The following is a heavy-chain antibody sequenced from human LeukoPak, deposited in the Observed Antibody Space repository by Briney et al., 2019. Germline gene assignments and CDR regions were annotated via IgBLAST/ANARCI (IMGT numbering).Heavy chain of an antibody. CDR1: GFTFSSSA. CDR2: INHSGST. V-gene: IGHV4-34*01. CDR3: ARTGIVGAPKD. J-gene: IGHJ4*02. D-gene: IGHD1-26*01. Sequence: LRLSCAASGFTFSSSAMSWIRQPPGKGLEWIGEINHSGSTNYNPSLKSRVTISVDTSKNQFSLKLSSVTAADTAVYYCARTGIVGAPKDWGQGTLVTVSS.